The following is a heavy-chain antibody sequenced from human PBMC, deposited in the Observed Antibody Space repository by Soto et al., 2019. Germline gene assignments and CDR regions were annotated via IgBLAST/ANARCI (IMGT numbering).Heavy chain of an antibody. Sequence: SVKVCCKASGVTFSSYAINWVRQAPGQGLEWMGGIIPIFGTANYAQKFQGRVTITADESTSTAYMELSSLRSEDTAVYYCARGSGGSAYYYYGMDVWGQGTTVTVSS. CDR1: GVTFSSYA. J-gene: IGHJ6*02. D-gene: IGHD2-15*01. CDR3: ARGSGGSAYYYYGMDV. CDR2: IIPIFGTA. V-gene: IGHV1-69*13.